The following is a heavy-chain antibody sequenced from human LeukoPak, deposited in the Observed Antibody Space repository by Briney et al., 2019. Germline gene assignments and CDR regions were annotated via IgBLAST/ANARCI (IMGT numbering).Heavy chain of an antibody. CDR3: ARDRGYSYGWADY. Sequence: GASVKVSCKASGGTFSSYGISWVRQAPGQGLEWMGRIIPILGIANYAQKFQGRVTITADKSTSTAYMELSSLRSEDTAVYYCARDRGYSYGWADYWGQGTLVTVSS. V-gene: IGHV1-69*04. J-gene: IGHJ4*02. D-gene: IGHD5-18*01. CDR1: GGTFSSYG. CDR2: IIPILGIA.